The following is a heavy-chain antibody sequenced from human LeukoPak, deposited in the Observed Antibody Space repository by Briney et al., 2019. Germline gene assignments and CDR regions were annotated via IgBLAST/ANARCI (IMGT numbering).Heavy chain of an antibody. CDR1: GDSVSSNSAA. CDR2: TYYRSKWYN. V-gene: IGHV6-1*01. D-gene: IGHD4-17*01. CDR3: ATAARGYGDYVGNYYYYMDV. J-gene: IGHJ6*03. Sequence: SQTISLTCAISGDSVSSNSAAWNWIRQSPSRGLEWLGRTYYRSKWYNDYAVSVKSRITINPDTSKNQFSLQLNSVTPEDTAVYYCATAARGYGDYVGNYYYYMDVWGKGTTVTISS.